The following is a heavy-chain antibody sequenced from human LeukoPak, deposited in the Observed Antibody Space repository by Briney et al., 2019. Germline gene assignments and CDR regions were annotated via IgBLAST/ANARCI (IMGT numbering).Heavy chain of an antibody. Sequence: GGSLRLSCAASGFTFSSYGMHWVRQAPGKGLEWVAVIWYDGSNKYHADSVKGRFTISRDNSKNTLYLQMNSLRAEDTAVYYCARDAGRYFDWLGYWGQGTLVTVSS. J-gene: IGHJ4*02. CDR3: ARDAGRYFDWLGY. CDR2: IWYDGSNK. V-gene: IGHV3-33*01. D-gene: IGHD3-9*01. CDR1: GFTFSSYG.